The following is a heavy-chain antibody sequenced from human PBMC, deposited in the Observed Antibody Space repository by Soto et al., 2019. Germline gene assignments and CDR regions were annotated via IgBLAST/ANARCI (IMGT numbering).Heavy chain of an antibody. V-gene: IGHV3-48*02. CDR1: GFTFSTYS. D-gene: IGHD6-13*01. J-gene: IGHJ4*02. CDR2: ITGSGATV. Sequence: EVHLVESGGGLVQPGGSLRLSCAACGFTFSTYSLHWVRQAPGKGLEWVSYITGSGATVYYADSVRGRFTISRDNAKNSLYLQMNSLRDDDTAVYYCARGSSNWAYYFDFWGQGTLVTVSS. CDR3: ARGSSNWAYYFDF.